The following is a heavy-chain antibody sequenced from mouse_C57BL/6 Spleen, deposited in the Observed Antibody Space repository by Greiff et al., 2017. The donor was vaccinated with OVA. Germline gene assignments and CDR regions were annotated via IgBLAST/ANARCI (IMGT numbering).Heavy chain of an antibody. CDR3: ARTLYYYGSSYWYFDV. V-gene: IGHV1-82*01. CDR2: IYPGDGDT. Sequence: QVQLKESGPELVKPGASVKISCKASGYAFSSSWMNWVKQRPGKGLEWIGRIYPGDGDTNYNGKFKGKATLTADKSSSTAYMQLSSLTSEDSAVYFCARTLYYYGSSYWYFDVWGTGTTVTVSS. D-gene: IGHD1-1*01. J-gene: IGHJ1*03. CDR1: GYAFSSSW.